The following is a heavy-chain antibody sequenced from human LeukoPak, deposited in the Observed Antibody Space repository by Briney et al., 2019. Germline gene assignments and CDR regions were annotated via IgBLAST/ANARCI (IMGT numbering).Heavy chain of an antibody. V-gene: IGHV4-59*01. CDR3: ARAPSMAHNWFDP. Sequence: SETLSPTCTVSGGSISSYYWSWIRQPPGKGLEWIGYIYYSGSTNYNPSLKSRVTISVDTSKNQFSLKLSSVTTADTAVYYCARAPSMAHNWFDPWGQGTLVTVSS. CDR1: GGSISSYY. CDR2: IYYSGST. D-gene: IGHD2-8*01. J-gene: IGHJ5*02.